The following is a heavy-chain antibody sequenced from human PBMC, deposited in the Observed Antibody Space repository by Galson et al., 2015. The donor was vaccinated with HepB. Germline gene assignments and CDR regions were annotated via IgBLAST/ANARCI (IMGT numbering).Heavy chain of an antibody. CDR1: GFSLDTSGVG. V-gene: IGHV2-5*02. J-gene: IGHJ4*02. D-gene: IGHD6-13*01. Sequence: PALVKPTQTLTLTCTFSGFSLDTSGVGVGWIRQPPGKALEWLALIYWDNDKRYSPSLKSRVTITKDTSRNQVVLTMTNMDPVDTATYYCAHRRDGGSSWWRSCFDYWGQGTLVTVSS. CDR2: IYWDNDK. CDR3: AHRRDGGSSWWRSCFDY.